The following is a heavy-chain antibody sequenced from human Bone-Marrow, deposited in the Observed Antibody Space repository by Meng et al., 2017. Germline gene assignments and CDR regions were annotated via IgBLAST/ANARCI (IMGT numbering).Heavy chain of an antibody. CDR1: GYTFTSYY. D-gene: IGHD3-9*01. CDR2: INPSGGST. V-gene: IGHV1-46*01. Sequence: ASVKVSCKASGYTFTSYYMHWVRQAPGQGLEWMGIINPSGGSTSYAQKFQGRVTMTTDTSTSTAYMELRSLRSDDTAVYYCARSNYDILTGYYIWWFDPWGQGTLVTVSS. J-gene: IGHJ5*02. CDR3: ARSNYDILTGYYIWWFDP.